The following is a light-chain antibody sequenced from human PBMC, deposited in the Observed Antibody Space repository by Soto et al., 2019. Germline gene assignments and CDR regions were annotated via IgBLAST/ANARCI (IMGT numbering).Light chain of an antibody. J-gene: IGLJ1*01. Sequence: QSALTQPPPASGSPGQSVTISCTGTSSDVGGYNYVSWYQQHPGKAPKLMIYEVSKRPSGVPDRFSGSKSGNTASLTVSGLQAEDEADYYCSSYAGSNNSYVFGTGTKVTV. V-gene: IGLV2-8*01. CDR1: SSDVGGYNY. CDR2: EVS. CDR3: SSYAGSNNSYV.